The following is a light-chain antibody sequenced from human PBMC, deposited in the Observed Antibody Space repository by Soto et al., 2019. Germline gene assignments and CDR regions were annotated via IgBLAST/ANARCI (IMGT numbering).Light chain of an antibody. Sequence: EIVLTQSPGTLSLSPGERATLSCRASQSVTSRWLAWFQQKPGQAPRLLIYDASSRAAGIPDRFSGSGSGTDFTLTISRLEPEDCAVYYCQQDGSAPWTFGQGTKVEIK. J-gene: IGKJ1*01. CDR1: QSVTSRW. V-gene: IGKV3-20*01. CDR3: QQDGSAPWT. CDR2: DAS.